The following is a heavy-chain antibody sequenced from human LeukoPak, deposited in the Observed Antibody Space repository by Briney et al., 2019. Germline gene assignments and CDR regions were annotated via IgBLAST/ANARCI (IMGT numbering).Heavy chain of an antibody. J-gene: IGHJ5*02. CDR3: AKAGYCSGGSCPAPSLNWFDP. Sequence: SGGSLRLSCAASGFTFSSYAMSWVRQAPGKGLEWVSAISGSGGSTYYADPVKGRFTISRDNSKNTLYLQMNSLRAEDTAVYYCAKAGYCSGGSCPAPSLNWFDPWGQGTLVTVSS. D-gene: IGHD2-15*01. CDR2: ISGSGGST. V-gene: IGHV3-23*01. CDR1: GFTFSSYA.